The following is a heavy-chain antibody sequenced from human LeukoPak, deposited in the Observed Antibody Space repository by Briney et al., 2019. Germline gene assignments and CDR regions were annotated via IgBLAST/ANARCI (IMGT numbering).Heavy chain of an antibody. CDR2: MNPNSGNT. CDR3: ARGPRGVVLYFYYYGLDV. Sequence: GASVKVSCKASGYTFTSYDINWVRQATGQGLEWMGWMNPNSGNTGYAQKFQGRVTMTRNTSISTAYMELSSLRSEDTAVYYCARGPRGVVLYFYYYGLDVWGQGTTVTVSS. CDR1: GYTFTSYD. V-gene: IGHV1-8*01. J-gene: IGHJ6*02. D-gene: IGHD2-8*01.